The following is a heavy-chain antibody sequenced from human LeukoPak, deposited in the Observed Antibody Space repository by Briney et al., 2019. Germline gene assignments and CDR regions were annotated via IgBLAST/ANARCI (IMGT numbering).Heavy chain of an antibody. CDR2: IYYSGST. CDR3: ARDSGGWFWAFDY. CDR1: GGSISSYY. J-gene: IGHJ4*02. Sequence: SETLSLTCTVSGGSISSYYWSWIRQPPGKGLEWIGYIYYSGSTNYNPSLKSRVTISVDTSKNQFSLKLSSVTAADTAVYYCARDSGGWFWAFDYWGQGTLVTVSS. V-gene: IGHV4-59*01. D-gene: IGHD2-15*01.